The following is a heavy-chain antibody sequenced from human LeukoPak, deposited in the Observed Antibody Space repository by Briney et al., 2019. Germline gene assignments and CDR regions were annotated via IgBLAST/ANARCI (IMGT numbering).Heavy chain of an antibody. CDR3: ARRLLQSSIVGPQNYFDP. D-gene: IGHD3-3*02. V-gene: IGHV4-59*08. CDR2: VDYRGDT. J-gene: IGHJ5*02. CDR1: GGSITNAF. Sequence: PSETLSLTCSVSGGSITNAFWHWIRQPPEKGLEWIGYVDYRGDTFYNPSLQSRVTISVDTSKNQFSLALHSVTAADTAVYYCARRLLQSSIVGPQNYFDPWGQGTLVTVSS.